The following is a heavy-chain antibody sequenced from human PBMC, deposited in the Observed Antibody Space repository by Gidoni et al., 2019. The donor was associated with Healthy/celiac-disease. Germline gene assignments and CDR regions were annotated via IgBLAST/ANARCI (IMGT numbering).Heavy chain of an antibody. CDR1: GFTFSSYG. V-gene: IGHV3-33*01. CDR2: IWYDGSNK. CDR3: AREGTSYGELLGYYYYMDV. J-gene: IGHJ6*03. Sequence: QVQLVESGGGVVQPGRSLRLSCAASGFTFSSYGMPWVRQDPGKGLEWVAVIWYDGSNKYYADSVKGRFTISRDNSKNTLYLQMNSLRAEDTAVYYCAREGTSYGELLGYYYYMDVWGKGTTVTVSS. D-gene: IGHD1-26*01.